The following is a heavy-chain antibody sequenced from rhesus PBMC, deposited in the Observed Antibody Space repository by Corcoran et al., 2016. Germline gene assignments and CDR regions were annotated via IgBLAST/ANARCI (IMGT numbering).Heavy chain of an antibody. D-gene: IGHD6-31*01. CDR1: GGSISSHY. Sequence: QVQLQESGPGLVKPSETLSLTCAVSGGSISSHYWSWIRQPPGKGLEWIGGISGSGRSPDYKPTHRVLDTISTETAKNQFSLKRSAVTAADTAVYYCARGGKRYRSGWHLDYWGQGVLVTVSS. CDR3: ARGGKRYRSGWHLDY. J-gene: IGHJ4*01. CDR2: ISGSGRSP. V-gene: IGHV4-173*01.